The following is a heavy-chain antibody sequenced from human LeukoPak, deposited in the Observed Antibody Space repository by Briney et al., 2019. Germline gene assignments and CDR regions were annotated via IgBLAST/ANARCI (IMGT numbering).Heavy chain of an antibody. D-gene: IGHD3-22*01. Sequence: SETLSLTCTVSGGSISSYYWSWIRRPPGKGLEWIGYIYYSGSTNYNPSLKSRVTISVDTSKNQFSLKLSSVTAADTAVYYCARDRSYYDSSGYYYSYWYFDLWGRGTLVTVSS. CDR1: GGSISSYY. V-gene: IGHV4-59*01. CDR2: IYYSGST. J-gene: IGHJ2*01. CDR3: ARDRSYYDSSGYYYSYWYFDL.